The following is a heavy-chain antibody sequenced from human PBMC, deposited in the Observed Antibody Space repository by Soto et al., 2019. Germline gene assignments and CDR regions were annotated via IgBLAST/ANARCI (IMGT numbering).Heavy chain of an antibody. D-gene: IGHD3-22*01. CDR1: GYTFTSYG. V-gene: IGHV1-18*03. Sequence: ASVKVSCKASGYTFTSYGISWVRQAPGQGLEWMGWISAYNGNTNYAQKLQGRVTMTTDTSTSTAYMELRSLRSDDMAVYYCARDRPHLITMIVVAQGPLFDYWGQGTLVTVSS. CDR3: ARDRPHLITMIVVAQGPLFDY. J-gene: IGHJ4*02. CDR2: ISAYNGNT.